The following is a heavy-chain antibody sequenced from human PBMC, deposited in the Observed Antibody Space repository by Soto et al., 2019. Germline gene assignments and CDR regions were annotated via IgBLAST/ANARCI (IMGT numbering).Heavy chain of an antibody. CDR2: VSSTGST. J-gene: IGHJ6*02. V-gene: IGHV4-4*08. CDR3: ARRRPYDSSGYYYYGMDV. D-gene: IGHD3-22*01. Sequence: SETLSLTCPVSGASITQYYWNWIRQSPGKGLEWIVSVSSTGSTVYNPSLTSRVTVSLDTSKNQFSLKLSSVTAADTAVYYCARRRPYDSSGYYYYGMDVWGQGTTVTVSS. CDR1: GASITQYY.